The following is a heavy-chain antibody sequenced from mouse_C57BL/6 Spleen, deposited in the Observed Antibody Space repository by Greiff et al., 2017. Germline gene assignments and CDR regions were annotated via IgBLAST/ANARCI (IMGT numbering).Heavy chain of an antibody. J-gene: IGHJ3*01. CDR3: ARGESYYSSYVWFAY. D-gene: IGHD2-5*01. CDR2: IHPNSGST. Sequence: QVQLQQPGAELVKPGASVKLSCKASGYTFTSYWMHWVKQRPGQGLEWIGMIHPNSGSTNYNEKFKSKATLTVDKSSSTAYMQLSSLTSEDSAVYYCARGESYYSSYVWFAYWGQGTLVTVSA. CDR1: GYTFTSYW. V-gene: IGHV1-64*01.